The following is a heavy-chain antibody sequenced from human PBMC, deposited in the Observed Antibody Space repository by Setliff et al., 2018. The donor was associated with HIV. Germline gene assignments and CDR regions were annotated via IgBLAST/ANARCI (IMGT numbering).Heavy chain of an antibody. Sequence: KPSETLSLTCTVSGASITSHYWSWIQQSPGRELEWIGYIYSTGSTNYNPSLQSRVSISMDASKNKFSLKVTSVTSADTAVYYCAKGAGFYGDYTFDYWGQGNLVTVSS. D-gene: IGHD4-17*01. CDR2: IYSTGST. V-gene: IGHV4-59*11. CDR1: GASITSHY. CDR3: AKGAGFYGDYTFDY. J-gene: IGHJ4*02.